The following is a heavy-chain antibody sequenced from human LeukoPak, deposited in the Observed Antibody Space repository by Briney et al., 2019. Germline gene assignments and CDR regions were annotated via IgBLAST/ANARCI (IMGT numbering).Heavy chain of an antibody. V-gene: IGHV3-48*03. Sequence: PGGSLRLSCTTSRFTFSTYEMNWVRQAPGKGLEWVSYITSAGGAKYYADSVKGRFTISRDNAMNSLYLQMNSLTAEDTAVYYCAKLPYCSSTSCYVGDYWGQGTLVTVSS. D-gene: IGHD2-2*01. CDR1: RFTFSTYE. CDR2: ITSAGGAK. J-gene: IGHJ4*02. CDR3: AKLPYCSSTSCYVGDY.